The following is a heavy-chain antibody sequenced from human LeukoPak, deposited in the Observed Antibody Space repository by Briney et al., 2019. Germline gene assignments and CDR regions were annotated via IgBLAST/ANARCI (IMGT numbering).Heavy chain of an antibody. J-gene: IGHJ4*02. Sequence: SETLSLTCSVSGGSISSGDYFWTWIRQPPGKGREYIGYIYYSGTTYYNPSLKSRITMSVDMSANQFSLRLTSVSAADTAVYYCTRAYWIGFHFDSWGQGILVSVSS. CDR2: IYYSGTT. CDR1: GGSISSGDYF. CDR3: TRAYWIGFHFDS. V-gene: IGHV4-30-4*01. D-gene: IGHD3-3*01.